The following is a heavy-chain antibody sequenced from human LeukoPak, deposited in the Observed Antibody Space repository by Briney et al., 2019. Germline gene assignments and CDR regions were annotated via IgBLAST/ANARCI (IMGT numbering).Heavy chain of an antibody. CDR2: IKEDESDE. D-gene: IGHD1-1*01. CDR1: GFTFSSYW. V-gene: IGHV3-7*01. CDR3: ARWRGRQSEFDY. J-gene: IGHJ4*02. Sequence: GGSLRLSCEASGFTFSSYWMSWVRQAPGKGLEWVAHIKEDESDEYYVDSVRGRFTASRDNAKNSVNLQMNSLRVEDTAVYYCARWRGRQSEFDYWGQGTLVTVS.